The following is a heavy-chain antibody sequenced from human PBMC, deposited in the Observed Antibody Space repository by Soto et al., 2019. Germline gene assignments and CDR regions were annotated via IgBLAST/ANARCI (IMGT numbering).Heavy chain of an antibody. V-gene: IGHV4-30-2*01. Sequence: NLPLTCAVSGGSIRSGGYSWSWIRQPPGKGLEWIGYIYHSGSTYYNPSLKSRVTISVDTSKNHFSLNLSSVTAADMAVYYCAREGSYSAYNFAHGIQLWFFYFWGQGSLVTVSS. J-gene: IGHJ4*02. CDR3: AREGSYSAYNFAHGIQLWFFYF. CDR1: GGSIRSGGYS. D-gene: IGHD5-12*01. CDR2: IYHSGST.